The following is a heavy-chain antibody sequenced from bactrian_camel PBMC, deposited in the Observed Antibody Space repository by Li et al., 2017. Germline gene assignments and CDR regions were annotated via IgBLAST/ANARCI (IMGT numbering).Heavy chain of an antibody. CDR1: GASSSNYC. CDR2: IGTDGTKT. J-gene: IGHJ6*01. D-gene: IGHD2*01. V-gene: IGHV3-3*01. CDR3: AADPRCAPGVVPGFGY. Sequence: HVQLVESGGGSVEAGEPLRLSCKLSGASSSNYCMGWFRQAPGKERRGIASIGTDGTKTYLEAVKGRFTISRDNAKNTLCLQMNSLKPEDTGTYYCAADPRCAPGVVPGFGYWGQGTQVTVS.